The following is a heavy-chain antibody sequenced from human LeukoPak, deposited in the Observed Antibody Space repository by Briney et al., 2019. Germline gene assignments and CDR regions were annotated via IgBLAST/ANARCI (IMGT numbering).Heavy chain of an antibody. CDR1: GFSFSSYA. D-gene: IGHD1-1*01. Sequence: PGGSLRLSCAASGFSFSSYAMNWVRQAPGKGLEWISNIITSGGRTYYADSVKGRFTISRDNPKNTLYLQMNSLRAEDTAVYYCAKEDGVRSTTGTPDAFDIWGQGTMVTVSS. J-gene: IGHJ3*02. CDR2: IITSGGRT. CDR3: AKEDGVRSTTGTPDAFDI. V-gene: IGHV3-23*01.